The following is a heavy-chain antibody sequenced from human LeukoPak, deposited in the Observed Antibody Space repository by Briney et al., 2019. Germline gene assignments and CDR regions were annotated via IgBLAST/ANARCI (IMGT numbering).Heavy chain of an antibody. V-gene: IGHV3-23*01. D-gene: IGHD1-26*01. CDR1: GFTFSSYA. J-gene: IGHJ4*02. CDR3: AKDLFRGSYYEYYFDY. CDR2: ISGSGGST. Sequence: GGSLRLSCAASGFTFSSYAMSWVRQAPGKGLEWVSAISGSGGSTYYADSVKGRFTISRDNSKNTLYLQMNSLRAEGTAVYYCAKDLFRGSYYEYYFDYWGQGTLVTVSS.